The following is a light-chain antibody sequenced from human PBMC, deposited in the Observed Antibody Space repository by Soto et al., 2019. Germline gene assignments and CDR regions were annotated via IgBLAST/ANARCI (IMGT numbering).Light chain of an antibody. V-gene: IGLV8-61*01. Sequence: QAVVTQEPSFSVSPGGTVTLTCGLSSGSVSTSNYPSWYQQTPGQTPRTLIYNTNTRSSGVPDRFSGSILGNKAALTITGAQADDESDYYCVLYVGSGISVFGGGTKLTVL. J-gene: IGLJ3*02. CDR2: NTN. CDR1: SGSVSTSNY. CDR3: VLYVGSGISV.